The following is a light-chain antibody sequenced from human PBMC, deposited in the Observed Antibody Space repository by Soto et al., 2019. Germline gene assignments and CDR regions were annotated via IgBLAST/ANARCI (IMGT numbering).Light chain of an antibody. V-gene: IGKV1-12*01. Sequence: DIQMTQSPSSVSAFVGDRLTITCRASQGISSWLAWYQQKPGKAPKLLITAASILQSGVPSRFSGSGSGTEFTLTISSLRPEDFATYYCQQTDSVPPTFGGGTKVEIK. CDR3: QQTDSVPPT. CDR2: AAS. J-gene: IGKJ4*01. CDR1: QGISSW.